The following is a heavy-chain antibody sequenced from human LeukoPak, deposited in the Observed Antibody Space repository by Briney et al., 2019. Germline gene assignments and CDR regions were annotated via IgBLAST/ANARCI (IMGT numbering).Heavy chain of an antibody. CDR2: IYYGGRT. J-gene: IGHJ4*02. V-gene: IGHV4-59*05. D-gene: IGHD3-16*01. CDR1: GFTFNGYSMN. CDR3: AGLPLWGELPIDC. Sequence: PGGSLRLSCTASGFTFNGYSMNWVRQAPGKGLEWIGSIYYGGRTYYNPSLKSRLTISVDTSKNQFSLKLSSVTAADTAVYYCAGLPLWGELPIDCLGQGTLVTVSS.